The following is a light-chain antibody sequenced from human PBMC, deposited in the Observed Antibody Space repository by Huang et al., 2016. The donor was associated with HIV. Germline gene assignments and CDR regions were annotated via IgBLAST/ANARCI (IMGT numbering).Light chain of an antibody. CDR3: QQYDSSPVT. CDR1: PSLGSSS. J-gene: IGKJ4*01. CDR2: GAS. V-gene: IGKV3-20*01. Sequence: EIVLTQSPGTLSLSPGERATLSCRAGPSLGSSSLAWYQQKAGQAPRLLMYGASSRATGIPDRCRGSGSGTDFTLSISRLEPEDFAVYYCQQYDSSPVTFGGGTKVEIK.